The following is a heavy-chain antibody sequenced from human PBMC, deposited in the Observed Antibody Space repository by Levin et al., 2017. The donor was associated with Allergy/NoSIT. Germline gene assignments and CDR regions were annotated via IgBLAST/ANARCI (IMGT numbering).Heavy chain of an antibody. CDR3: AKDSSGSYPTGYFQH. CDR2: ISYDGSNK. V-gene: IGHV3-30*18. Sequence: GGSLRLSCAASGFTFSSYGMHWVRQAPGKGLEWVAVISYDGSNKYYADSVKGRFTISRDNSKNTLYLQMNSLRAEDTAVYYCAKDSSGSYPTGYFQHWGQGTLVTVSS. CDR1: GFTFSSYG. J-gene: IGHJ1*01. D-gene: IGHD1-26*01.